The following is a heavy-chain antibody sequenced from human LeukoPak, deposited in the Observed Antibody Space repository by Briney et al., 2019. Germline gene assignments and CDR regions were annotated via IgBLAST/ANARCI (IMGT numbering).Heavy chain of an antibody. CDR2: IYYSGST. Sequence: PSETLSLTCTVSGGSISSYYWSWIRQPPGKGLEWIGYIYYSGSTNYNPSLKSRVTISVDTSKNQFSLKLSSVTAADTAVYYCARADYYGSGSHGFDPWGQGTLVTVSS. D-gene: IGHD3-10*01. CDR1: GGSISSYY. CDR3: ARADYYGSGSHGFDP. V-gene: IGHV4-59*01. J-gene: IGHJ5*02.